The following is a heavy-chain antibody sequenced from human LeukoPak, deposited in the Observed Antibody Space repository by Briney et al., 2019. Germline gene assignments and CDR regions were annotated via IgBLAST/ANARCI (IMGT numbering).Heavy chain of an antibody. J-gene: IGHJ4*02. CDR2: ISGYNGNT. Sequence: ASVKVSCKASGYTFTTYNINWVRQAPGQGLEWMGWISGYNGNTNYAQKLQGRVTMTTDTSTSTAYMELRSLRSDDTAVYYCARGSAYCGGDCLDYWGQGTLVTVSS. D-gene: IGHD2-21*01. V-gene: IGHV1-18*01. CDR3: ARGSAYCGGDCLDY. CDR1: GYTFTTYN.